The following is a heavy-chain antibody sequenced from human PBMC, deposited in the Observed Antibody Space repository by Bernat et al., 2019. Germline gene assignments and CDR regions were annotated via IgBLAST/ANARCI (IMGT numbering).Heavy chain of an antibody. CDR3: ARQDDFWSGFVV. Sequence: EVQLVESGGGLVQPGGSLRLSCAASGFTVSSNYMSWVRQAPGKGLEWVSIVYRDGSTYYADSVKSRFTSSRDNSKNTVFLQMSSLRVDDMAVYYCARQDDFWSGFVVWGQGTLVTVSS. J-gene: IGHJ5*02. V-gene: IGHV3-66*04. CDR1: GFTVSSNY. CDR2: VYRDGST. D-gene: IGHD3-3*01.